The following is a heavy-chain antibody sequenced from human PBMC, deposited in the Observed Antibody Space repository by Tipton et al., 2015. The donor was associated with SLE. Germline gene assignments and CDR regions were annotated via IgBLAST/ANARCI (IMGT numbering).Heavy chain of an antibody. CDR1: GGSISSYY. J-gene: IGHJ3*02. CDR3: ARGWQYQLHDAFDI. V-gene: IGHV4-59*12. CDR2: IYYSGST. D-gene: IGHD2-2*01. Sequence: TLSLTCTVSGGSISSYYWSWIRQPPGKGLEWIGYIYYSGSTNYNPSLKSRVTISVDTSKNQFSLKLSSVTAADTAVYYCARGWQYQLHDAFDIWGQGTMVTVSS.